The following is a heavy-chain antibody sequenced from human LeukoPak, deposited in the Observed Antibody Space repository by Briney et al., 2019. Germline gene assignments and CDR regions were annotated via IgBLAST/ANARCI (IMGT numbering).Heavy chain of an antibody. V-gene: IGHV3-7*01. Sequence: GGSLRLSCAASGFTFSDYWMSWVRQAPGKGLEWVANVKQDGDEKSYVESVKGRFTISRDNAKNSLYLQMNSLRAEDTAVYYCADPGAGYWGQGTLVTVSS. D-gene: IGHD4-17*01. CDR2: VKQDGDEK. CDR3: ADPGAGY. CDR1: GFTFSDYW. J-gene: IGHJ4*02.